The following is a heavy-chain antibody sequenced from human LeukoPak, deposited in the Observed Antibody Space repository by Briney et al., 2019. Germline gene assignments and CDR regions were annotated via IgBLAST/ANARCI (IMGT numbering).Heavy chain of an antibody. CDR2: INPNSGGT. V-gene: IGHV1-2*02. CDR1: GYTFTGYY. Sequence: ASVKVSCKASGYTFTGYYMHWVRQAPGQGLGWMGWINPNSGGTNYAQKFQGRVTMTRDTSISTAYMELSRLRSDDTAVYYCARVRYSGSYMLDYWGQGTLVTVTS. CDR3: ARVRYSGSYMLDY. D-gene: IGHD1-26*01. J-gene: IGHJ4*02.